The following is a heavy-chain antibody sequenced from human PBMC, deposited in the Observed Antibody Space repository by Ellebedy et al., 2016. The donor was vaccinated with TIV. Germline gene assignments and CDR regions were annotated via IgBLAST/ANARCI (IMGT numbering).Heavy chain of an antibody. Sequence: AASVKVSCKVSGYTLTELSMHWVRQAPGKGLEWMGGFDPEDGETIYAQKFQGRVTMIEDTSTDTAYMELSSLRSEDTAVYYCATVWGYWGQGTLVTVSS. J-gene: IGHJ4*02. CDR3: ATVWGY. V-gene: IGHV1-24*01. CDR1: GYTLTELS. D-gene: IGHD1-26*01. CDR2: FDPEDGET.